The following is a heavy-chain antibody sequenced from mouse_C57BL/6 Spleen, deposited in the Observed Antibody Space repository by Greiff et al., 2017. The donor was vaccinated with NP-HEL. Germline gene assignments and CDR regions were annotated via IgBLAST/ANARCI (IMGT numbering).Heavy chain of an antibody. V-gene: IGHV1-7*01. Sequence: VQLQQSGAELAKPGASVKLSCKASGYTFTSYWMHWVKQRPGQGLEWIGYINPSSGYTKYNQKFKDKATLNADKSYSTAYMQLSSLTYEDSAVYYCARAGGNSEGGAMDYWGQGTSVTVSA. J-gene: IGHJ4*01. CDR1: GYTFTSYW. D-gene: IGHD2-1*01. CDR3: ARAGGNSEGGAMDY. CDR2: INPSSGYT.